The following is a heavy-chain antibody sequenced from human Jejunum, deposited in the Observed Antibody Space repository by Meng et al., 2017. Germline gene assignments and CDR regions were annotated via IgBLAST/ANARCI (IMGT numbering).Heavy chain of an antibody. V-gene: IGHV1-69*08. J-gene: IGHJ4*02. CDR1: GGTFSTYT. CDR3: ARDGDTYVGGYYFDY. Sequence: QVQLVQSGAEVKKPGSSVKVSCKASGGTFSTYTINWVRQAPGQGLEWMGKIVPVLGLADYAQKFQGRVTITVDRSTSTAYMELSSLRSEDTAMYYCARDGDTYVGGYYFDYWGQGTLVTVSS. CDR2: IVPVLGLA. D-gene: IGHD5-18*01.